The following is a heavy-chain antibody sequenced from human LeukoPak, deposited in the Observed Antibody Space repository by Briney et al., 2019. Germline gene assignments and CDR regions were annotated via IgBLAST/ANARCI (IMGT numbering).Heavy chain of an antibody. J-gene: IGHJ6*03. CDR3: ARGAHGDYMEV. CDR2: IHRGGGT. V-gene: IGHV4-38-2*02. Sequence: KPSETLSLTCSGSNYSISNSLYWGWLRPPPGKGLEWIGGIHRGGGTFYNPSLKSRVTISLDTAKNQFSLQLSSVTAADTAVYFCARGAHGDYMEVWGTGTTGTV. D-gene: IGHD3-10*01. CDR1: NYSISNSLY.